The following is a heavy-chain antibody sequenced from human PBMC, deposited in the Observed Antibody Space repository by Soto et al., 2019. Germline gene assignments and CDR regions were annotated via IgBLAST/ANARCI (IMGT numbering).Heavy chain of an antibody. CDR3: AKVSSSWYAGLFDL. Sequence: EVQLLESGGGLVQPGGSLRLSCTASGLTFSRHAMTWVRQAPGKGLEWVSGLSDSGGSIYYADSVKGRFTISRENSMNTLYLQMNTLRAEDTAVYYCAKVSSSWYAGLFDLWGQGTLVTVSS. CDR1: GLTFSRHA. D-gene: IGHD6-13*01. CDR2: LSDSGGSI. J-gene: IGHJ4*02. V-gene: IGHV3-23*01.